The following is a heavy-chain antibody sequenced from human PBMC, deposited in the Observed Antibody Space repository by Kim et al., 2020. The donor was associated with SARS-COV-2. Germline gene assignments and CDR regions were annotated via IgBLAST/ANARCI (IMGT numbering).Heavy chain of an antibody. CDR1: GFTFSSYG. CDR2: IWYDGSNK. CDR3: SRDGPWGGQQLVGDFDY. Sequence: GGSLRLSCAASGFTFSSYGMHWVRQAPGKGLEWVAVIWYDGSNKYYADSEKGRFTISRDNSKNTLYLQMNRLRAEDKAVYYCSRDGPWGGQQLVGDFDYWGRGTLVTVSS. D-gene: IGHD6-13*01. V-gene: IGHV3-33*08. J-gene: IGHJ4*02.